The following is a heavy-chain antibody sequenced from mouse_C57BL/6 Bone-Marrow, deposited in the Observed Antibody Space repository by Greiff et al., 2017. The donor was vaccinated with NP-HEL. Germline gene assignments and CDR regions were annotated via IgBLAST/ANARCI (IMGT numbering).Heavy chain of an antibody. V-gene: IGHV1-20*01. D-gene: IGHD2-4*01. Sequence: EVKLQESGPELVKPGDSVKISCKASGYSFTGYFMNWVMQSHGKSLEWIGRINPYNGDTFYNQKFKGKATLTVDKSSSTAHMELRSLTSEDSAVYYCARGDYDYERFAYWGQGTLVTVS. CDR1: GYSFTGYF. CDR3: ARGDYDYERFAY. J-gene: IGHJ3*01. CDR2: INPYNGDT.